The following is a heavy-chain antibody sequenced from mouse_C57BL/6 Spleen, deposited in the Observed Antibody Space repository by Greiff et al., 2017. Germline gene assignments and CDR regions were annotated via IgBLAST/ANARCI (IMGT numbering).Heavy chain of an antibody. V-gene: IGHV1-50*01. J-gene: IGHJ3*01. CDR1: GYTFTSYW. D-gene: IGHD2-4*01. CDR2: IDPSDSYT. CDR3: ARFDYDAWFAY. Sequence: QVQLQQPGAELVKPGASVKLSCKASGYTFTSYWMQWVKQRPGQGLEWIGEIDPSDSYTNYNQKFKGKATLTVDTSSSTAYMQLSSLTSEDSAVYYCARFDYDAWFAYWRQGTLVTVSA.